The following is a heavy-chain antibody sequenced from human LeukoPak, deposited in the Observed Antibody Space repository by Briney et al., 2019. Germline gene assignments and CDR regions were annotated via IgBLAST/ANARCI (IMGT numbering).Heavy chain of an antibody. V-gene: IGHV4-34*01. CDR1: GGSFSGYY. Sequence: NPSETLSLTCAVYGGSFSGYYWSWIRQPPGKGLEWIGEINHSGSTNYNPSLKSRVTISVDTSKNQFSLKLSSVTAADTAVYYCARGPSKSTVTTRCYYYYYMDVWGKGTTVTVSS. CDR2: INHSGST. CDR3: ARGPSKSTVTTRCYYYYYMDV. D-gene: IGHD4-11*01. J-gene: IGHJ6*03.